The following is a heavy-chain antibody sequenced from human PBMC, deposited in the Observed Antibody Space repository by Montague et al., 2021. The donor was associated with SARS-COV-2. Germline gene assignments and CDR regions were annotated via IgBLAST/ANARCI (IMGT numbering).Heavy chain of an antibody. CDR3: ARVTQWLGNYFDH. CDR2: ISHDGGTP. CDR1: GFTFSTYA. V-gene: IGHV3-64*02. Sequence: SLRLSCAVSGFTFSTYAMHWVRQAPGKGLEYVSAISHDGGTPYYSDSVXGIFTISRDNSKNTLYLQMGSLRAEDMAVYYCARVTQWLGNYFDHWGQGTLVTVSS. D-gene: IGHD6-19*01. J-gene: IGHJ4*02.